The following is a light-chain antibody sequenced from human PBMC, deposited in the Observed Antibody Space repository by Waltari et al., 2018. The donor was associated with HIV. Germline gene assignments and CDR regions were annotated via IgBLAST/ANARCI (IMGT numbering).Light chain of an antibody. Sequence: QSVLTQPPSASGTPGQRVTISCSGSSSNIGNNYVFWYQQPPGTAPKLLFYRNDQRPSGVPDRFSGSKSGTSASLAISGLRSEDEADYYCATWDDTLSGYVFGTGTKVTVL. CDR3: ATWDDTLSGYV. V-gene: IGLV1-47*01. CDR2: RND. CDR1: SSNIGNNY. J-gene: IGLJ1*01.